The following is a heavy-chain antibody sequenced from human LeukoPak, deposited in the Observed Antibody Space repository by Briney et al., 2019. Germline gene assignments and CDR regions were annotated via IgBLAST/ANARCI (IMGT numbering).Heavy chain of an antibody. Sequence: ASAKVSCKASGYTFTGYYMHWVRQAPGQGLEWMGWINPNSGGTNYAQKFQGWVTMTRDTSISTAYMELSRLRSDDTAVYYCARDQSSSSSSDYWGQGTLVTVSS. CDR1: GYTFTGYY. J-gene: IGHJ4*02. CDR2: INPNSGGT. V-gene: IGHV1-2*04. CDR3: ARDQSSSSSSDY. D-gene: IGHD6-6*01.